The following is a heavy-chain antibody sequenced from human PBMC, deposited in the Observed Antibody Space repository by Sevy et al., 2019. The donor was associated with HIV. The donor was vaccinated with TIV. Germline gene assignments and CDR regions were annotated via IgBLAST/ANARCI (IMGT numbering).Heavy chain of an antibody. CDR3: ATAYSGSYSHYYLYALDD. J-gene: IGHJ6*02. V-gene: IGHV3-30*03. D-gene: IGHD1-26*01. CDR2: ISHDGINE. Sequence: GGSLRLSCIGSGFSFSYYGIHWVRQSPGKGLDWVALISHDGINEYYADSVKGRFTISRDNSKNTVYLEMNSLRNEDRAIYFCATAYSGSYSHYYLYALDDWGQGTTVTVSS. CDR1: GFSFSYYG.